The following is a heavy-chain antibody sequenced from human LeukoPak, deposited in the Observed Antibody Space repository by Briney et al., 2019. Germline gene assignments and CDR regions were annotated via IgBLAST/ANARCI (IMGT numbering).Heavy chain of an antibody. V-gene: IGHV6-1*01. CDR3: ARHSIVVVPAAIQIYNWFDP. CDR1: GDSVSSNSVV. Sequence: SQTLSLTCAISGDSVSSNSVVWNWIRQSPSRGLEWLGRTYYRSKWYNDYAVSVKSRITVNPDTSKNQFSLQLNSVTAADTAVYYCARHSIVVVPAAIQIYNWFDPWGQGTLVTVSS. D-gene: IGHD2-2*02. CDR2: TYYRSKWYN. J-gene: IGHJ5*02.